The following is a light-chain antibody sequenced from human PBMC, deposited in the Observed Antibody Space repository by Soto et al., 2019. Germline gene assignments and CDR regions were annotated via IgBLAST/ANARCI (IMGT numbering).Light chain of an antibody. CDR3: QQYNIYWT. CDR2: KAS. CDR1: QSISSW. J-gene: IGKJ1*01. V-gene: IGKV1-5*03. Sequence: DIQMTQSPSTLSASVGGRVTITCRASQSISSWLAWYQQKPGKAPKLLIYKASSLESGVPSRFSGSGSGTEFTLTISSLQPDDFATYYCQQYNIYWTFGQGTKVEIK.